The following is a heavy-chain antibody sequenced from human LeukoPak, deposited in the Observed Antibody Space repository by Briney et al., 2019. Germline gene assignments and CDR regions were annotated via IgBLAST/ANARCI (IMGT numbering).Heavy chain of an antibody. V-gene: IGHV3-30*04. CDR1: GFTFSSYA. Sequence: GGSLRLSCAASGFTFSSYAMHWVRQAPGKGLEWVAVISYDGSNKYYADSVKGRFTISRDNSKNTLYLQMNSLRAEDTAVYYCAKDGDSSSWYSVNYYYYYGMDVWGQGTTVTVSS. J-gene: IGHJ6*02. D-gene: IGHD6-13*01. CDR3: AKDGDSSSWYSVNYYYYYGMDV. CDR2: ISYDGSNK.